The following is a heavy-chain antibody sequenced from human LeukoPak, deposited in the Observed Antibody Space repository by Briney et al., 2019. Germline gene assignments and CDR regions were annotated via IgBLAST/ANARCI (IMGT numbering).Heavy chain of an antibody. CDR1: GGSLSGYY. Sequence: SETLSLTCAVYGGSLSGYYRSWIRQPPGKGLEWIGEINHSGSTNYNPSLKSRVTISVDTSKNQFSLKLSSVTAADTAVYYCARAPLRARRTPSLGWFDPWGQGTLVTVSS. J-gene: IGHJ5*02. CDR2: INHSGST. D-gene: IGHD6-6*01. V-gene: IGHV4-34*01. CDR3: ARAPLRARRTPSLGWFDP.